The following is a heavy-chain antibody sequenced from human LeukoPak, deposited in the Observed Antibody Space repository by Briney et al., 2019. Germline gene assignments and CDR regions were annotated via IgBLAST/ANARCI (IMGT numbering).Heavy chain of an antibody. CDR2: ISSIGSSI. D-gene: IGHD3-22*01. CDR1: GFTFSDYY. Sequence: PGGSLRLSYAASGFTFSDYYMSWIRQAPGKWRECVSYISSIGSSIYSADSVNGRFTISRDHAKNSLYHQMDSQRTEDTAVYYCARAYTYYYDSSGYYGYWGQGTLVTVSS. J-gene: IGHJ4*02. CDR3: ARAYTYYYDSSGYYGY. V-gene: IGHV3-11*01.